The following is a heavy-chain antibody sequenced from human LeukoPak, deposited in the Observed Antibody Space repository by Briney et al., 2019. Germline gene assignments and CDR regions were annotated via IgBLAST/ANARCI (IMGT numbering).Heavy chain of an antibody. Sequence: SETLSLTCAVYGGSFSGYYWSWIRQPPGKGLEWIGEINHSGSTNYNPSLKSRVTMSVDTSKNQFSLKLSSVTAADTAVYYCARDRYSGSYFDYWGQGTLVTVSS. D-gene: IGHD1-26*01. CDR3: ARDRYSGSYFDY. V-gene: IGHV4-34*01. CDR2: INHSGST. J-gene: IGHJ4*02. CDR1: GGSFSGYY.